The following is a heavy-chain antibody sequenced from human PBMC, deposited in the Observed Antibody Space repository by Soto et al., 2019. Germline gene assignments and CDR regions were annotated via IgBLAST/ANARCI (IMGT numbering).Heavy chain of an antibody. CDR2: IYYGGST. J-gene: IGHJ4*02. V-gene: IGHV4-31*03. Sequence: PSETLSLTCTVSGGSISSGGYYWSWIRQHPGKGLEWIVYIYYGGSTYYNPSLKSRVTISVDASKNQFSLKLSSVTAADTAVYYCARLQLLLYSRIDYWGQGTLVTGSS. D-gene: IGHD2-2*02. CDR3: ARLQLLLYSRIDY. CDR1: GGSISSGGYY.